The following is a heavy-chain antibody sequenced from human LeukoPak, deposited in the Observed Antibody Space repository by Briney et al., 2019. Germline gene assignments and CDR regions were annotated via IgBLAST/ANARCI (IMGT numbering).Heavy chain of an antibody. CDR1: GYSFTSYW. CDR3: ARQGNYYDSNGYLDY. Sequence: GESLQISCKGSGYSFTSYWLAWVRHMPGKGLEWMGIIYPGDSYTTYSPSFRGQVTISADKSISTAYLQWSILKASDTAMYYCARQGNYYDSNGYLDYWGQGTLVTVSS. J-gene: IGHJ4*02. V-gene: IGHV5-51*01. CDR2: IYPGDSYT. D-gene: IGHD3-22*01.